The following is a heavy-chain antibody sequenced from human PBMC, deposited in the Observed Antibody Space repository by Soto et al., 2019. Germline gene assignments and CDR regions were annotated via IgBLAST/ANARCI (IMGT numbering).Heavy chain of an antibody. CDR1: GFTFSSYG. D-gene: IGHD3-3*01. CDR3: ARDKPRFSYPTASSSDIYA. J-gene: IGHJ6*02. CDR2: IWYDGSNK. Sequence: GGSLRLSCAASGFTFSSYGMHWVRQAPGKGLEWVAVIWYDGSNKYYADSVKGRFTISRDNSKNTLHLQMNSLRAEDTAVYYCARDKPRFSYPTASSSDIYAWAQRTTVPVS. V-gene: IGHV3-33*01.